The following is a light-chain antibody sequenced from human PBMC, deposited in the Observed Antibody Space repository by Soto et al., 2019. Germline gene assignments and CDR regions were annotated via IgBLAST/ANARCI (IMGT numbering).Light chain of an antibody. V-gene: IGLV1-47*01. CDR3: AGWDDSLSGYV. CDR1: SSNIGSNF. J-gene: IGLJ1*01. CDR2: RNR. Sequence: QAVVTQPPSASGTPGQRVTISCSGRSSNIGSNFVYWYQHLPGTAPKLVIYRNRQRPSGVPDRFSGSKSGTSASLAISGLQSEDEADYYCAGWDDSLSGYVFGPGTKLTVL.